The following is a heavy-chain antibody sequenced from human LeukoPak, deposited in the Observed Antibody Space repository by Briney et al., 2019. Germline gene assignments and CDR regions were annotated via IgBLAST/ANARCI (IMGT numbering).Heavy chain of an antibody. CDR2: IDHSGRT. J-gene: IGHJ4*02. V-gene: IGHV4-34*01. CDR1: GGSFSGNY. Sequence: SETLSLTCAVYGGSFSGNYWSWIRQHPGKGLEWIGEIDHSGRTNYHPSLKSRVTISVDTSKNQFSLKLSSVTAADTAVFYCARKLGMAAAGTAYFDYWGQGTLVTVSS. D-gene: IGHD6-13*01. CDR3: ARKLGMAAAGTAYFDY.